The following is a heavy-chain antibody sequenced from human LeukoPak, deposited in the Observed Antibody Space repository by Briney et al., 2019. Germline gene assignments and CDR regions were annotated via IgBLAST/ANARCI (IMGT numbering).Heavy chain of an antibody. V-gene: IGHV4-59*01. CDR2: IYYSGST. J-gene: IGHJ4*02. Sequence: PSETLSLTCTVSGGSISSYYWSWIRQPPGKGLEWIGYIYYSGSTNYNPSLKSRVTISVDTSKNQFSLKLSSVTAADTAVYYCARQVGSSLLLELDNWGQGTLVSVSS. D-gene: IGHD6-13*01. CDR1: GGSISSYY. CDR3: ARQVGSSLLLELDN.